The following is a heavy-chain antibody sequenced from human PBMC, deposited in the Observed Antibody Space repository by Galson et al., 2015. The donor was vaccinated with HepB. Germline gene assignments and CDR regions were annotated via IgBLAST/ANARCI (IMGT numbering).Heavy chain of an antibody. CDR1: GYTFTSYA. J-gene: IGHJ4*02. V-gene: IGHV1-3*01. Sequence: SVKVSCKASGYTFTSYAMHWVRQAPGQRLEWMGWINAGNGNTKYSQKLQGRVTITRDTSASTAYMELSSLRSEDTAVYYCARHYYYDSSGYPPLDYWGQGTLVTVSS. CDR2: INAGNGNT. D-gene: IGHD3-22*01. CDR3: ARHYYYDSSGYPPLDY.